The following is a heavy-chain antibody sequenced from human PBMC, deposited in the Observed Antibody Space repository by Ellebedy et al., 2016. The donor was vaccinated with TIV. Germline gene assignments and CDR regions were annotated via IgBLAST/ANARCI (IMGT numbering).Heavy chain of an antibody. J-gene: IGHJ6*02. Sequence: ASVKVSXXASGYTFTSYDINWVRQATGQGLEWMGWMNPNSGNTGYAQKFQGRVTMTRNTSISTAYMELSSLRSEDTAVYYCVRWFGELLGRYYYYYGMDVWGQGTTVTVSS. V-gene: IGHV1-8*01. CDR1: GYTFTSYD. CDR2: MNPNSGNT. CDR3: VRWFGELLGRYYYYYGMDV. D-gene: IGHD3-10*01.